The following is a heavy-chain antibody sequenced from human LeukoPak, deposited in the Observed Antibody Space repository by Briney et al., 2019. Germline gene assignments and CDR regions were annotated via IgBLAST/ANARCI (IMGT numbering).Heavy chain of an antibody. CDR2: IYHSGST. V-gene: IGHV4-30-2*01. J-gene: IGHJ4*02. CDR1: GGSISSGGYS. D-gene: IGHD3-22*01. CDR3: ARRKHSSGYYIFDY. Sequence: PSETLSLTCAVSGGSISSGGYSWSWIRQLPGKGLEWIGYIYHSGSTYYNPSLKSRVTISVDRSKNQFSLKLSSVTAADTAVYYCARRKHSSGYYIFDYWGQGTLVTVSS.